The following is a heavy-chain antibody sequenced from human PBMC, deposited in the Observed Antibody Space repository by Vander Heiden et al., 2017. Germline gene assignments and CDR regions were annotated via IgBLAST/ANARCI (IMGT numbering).Heavy chain of an antibody. CDR3: ARDNYDSSGAFDY. D-gene: IGHD3-22*01. J-gene: IGHJ4*02. Sequence: EVQLVESGGGLVKPGGSLRLSCAASGFTFSSHSMNWVRQAPGKGLEWVSSISSSSSYIYYADSVKGRFTISRDNAKNSLYLQMNSLRAEDTAVYYCARDNYDSSGAFDYWGQGTLVTVSS. V-gene: IGHV3-21*01. CDR1: GFTFSSHS. CDR2: ISSSSSYI.